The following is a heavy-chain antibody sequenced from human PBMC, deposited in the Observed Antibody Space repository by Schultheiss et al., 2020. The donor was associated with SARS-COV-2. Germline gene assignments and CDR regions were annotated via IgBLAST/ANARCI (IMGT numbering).Heavy chain of an antibody. CDR3: ARDGPDYGDYVPYYYYGMDV. J-gene: IGHJ6*02. V-gene: IGHV1-2*02. CDR2: INPNSGGT. Sequence: ASVKVSCKASGYTFTGYYMHWVRQAPGQGLEWMGWINPNSGGTNYAQKFQGRVTITADKSTSTAYMELSSLRSEDTAVYYCARDGPDYGDYVPYYYYGMDVWGQGTKVTVSS. CDR1: GYTFTGYY. D-gene: IGHD4-17*01.